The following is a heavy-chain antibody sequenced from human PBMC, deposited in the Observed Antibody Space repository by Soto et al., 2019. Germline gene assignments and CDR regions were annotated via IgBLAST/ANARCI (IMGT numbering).Heavy chain of an antibody. D-gene: IGHD5-18*01. V-gene: IGHV4-38-2*01. CDR3: ARAGGIAMVSGGDY. J-gene: IGHJ4*02. CDR1: GYSISSGYY. CDR2: IYHSGST. Sequence: SETLSLTCAVSGYSISSGYYWGWIRQPPGKGLEWIGSIYHSGSTYYNPSLKSRVTISVDTSKNQFSLKLSSVTAADTAVYYCARAGGIAMVSGGDYWGQGTLVTVSS.